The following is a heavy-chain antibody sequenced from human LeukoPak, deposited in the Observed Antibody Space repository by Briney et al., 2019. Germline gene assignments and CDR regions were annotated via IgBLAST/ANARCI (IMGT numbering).Heavy chain of an antibody. CDR2: IKNDESET. V-gene: IGHV3-7*05. CDR3: ARGHYGLDV. CDR1: GFTFSTYA. Sequence: GGSLRLSCAASGFTFSTYAMSWVRQAPGRGLEWVAYIKNDESETYYVDSVKGRFTVSRDNAKNSLHLQMNSLRADDTAVYYCARGHYGLDVWGQGTTVTVSS. D-gene: IGHD3-10*01. J-gene: IGHJ6*02.